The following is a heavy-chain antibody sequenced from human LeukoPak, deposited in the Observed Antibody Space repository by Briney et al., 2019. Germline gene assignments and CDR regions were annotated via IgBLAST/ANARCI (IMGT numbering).Heavy chain of an antibody. J-gene: IGHJ4*02. Sequence: PGGSLRLSCTASGFTFGDYAMSWVRQAPGKGLEWVSSISSSSSYIYYADSVKGRFTISRDNAKNSLYLQMNSLRAEDAAVYYCASRGQLVVRWGQGTLVTVSS. CDR3: ASRGQLVVR. CDR1: GFTFGDYA. D-gene: IGHD6-6*01. CDR2: ISSSSSYI. V-gene: IGHV3-21*01.